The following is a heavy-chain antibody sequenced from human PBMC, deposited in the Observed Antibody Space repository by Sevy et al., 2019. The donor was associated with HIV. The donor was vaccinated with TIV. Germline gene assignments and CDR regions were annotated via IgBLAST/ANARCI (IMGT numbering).Heavy chain of an antibody. CDR3: VRALLKPDNL. J-gene: IGHJ5*02. Sequence: GGSLRLSCAASGFNIRTHWMLWVRQAPGKGLEWVANINEDGSTKYYLDSVKGRFTISRDNAENSVFLQMNSLRVEDTAVYYCVRALLKPDNLWGQGTLVTVSS. CDR2: INEDGSTK. CDR1: GFNIRTHW. V-gene: IGHV3-7*01.